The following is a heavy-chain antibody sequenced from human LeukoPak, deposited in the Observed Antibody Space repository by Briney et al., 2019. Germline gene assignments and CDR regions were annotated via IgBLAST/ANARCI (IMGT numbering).Heavy chain of an antibody. J-gene: IGHJ4*02. Sequence: PGGSLRLSCAASGFTFSSYAMSWVRQAPGKGLEWVSSVSGSGVSTYYADSVKGRFTISRDNSKNTLYLQMNSLRAEDTAVYYCAKVSSDVRLRYYFDYWGQGTLVTVSS. V-gene: IGHV3-23*01. D-gene: IGHD4-17*01. CDR1: GFTFSSYA. CDR3: AKVSSDVRLRYYFDY. CDR2: VSGSGVST.